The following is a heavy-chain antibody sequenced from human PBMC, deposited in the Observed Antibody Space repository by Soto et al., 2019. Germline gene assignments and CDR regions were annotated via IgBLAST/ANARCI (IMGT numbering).Heavy chain of an antibody. CDR1: GGTFSSFG. CDR3: ARDKVASIKVTPIVPTVNTRFHWLET. J-gene: IGHJ5*02. Sequence: QVQLVQSGAAVKKPGSSLSVSCTTSGGTFSSFGISWVRQAPGQGLEWMGGITPVFWTPDYAQKIQGRVTTTADGSTTTVYMDLSRLSSEDTAIYSCARDKVASIKVTPIVPTVNTRFHWLETWGQATLVTVSS. V-gene: IGHV1-69*01. CDR2: ITPVFWTP. D-gene: IGHD5-12*01.